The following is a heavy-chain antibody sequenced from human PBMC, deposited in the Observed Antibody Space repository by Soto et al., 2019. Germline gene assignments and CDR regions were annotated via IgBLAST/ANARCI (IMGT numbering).Heavy chain of an antibody. V-gene: IGHV4-4*07. Sequence: PSETLSLTCTVSCGSLSSFYWIWIRQPAGKGLEWIGRMYTTGSTNYNPSLKSRVTMSVDTSKNHFSLTLTSVTAADTAVYYCMIEYDGYPKYWGQGTLVTVSS. D-gene: IGHD5-18*01. CDR3: MIEYDGYPKY. CDR2: MYTTGST. J-gene: IGHJ4*02. CDR1: CGSLSSFY.